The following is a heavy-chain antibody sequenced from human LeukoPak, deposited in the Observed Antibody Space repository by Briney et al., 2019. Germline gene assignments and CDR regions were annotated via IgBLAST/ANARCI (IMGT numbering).Heavy chain of an antibody. D-gene: IGHD3-22*01. CDR2: IYYSGST. J-gene: IGHJ4*02. CDR3: ARDLYDSSGYYAVDYFDN. Sequence: PSETLSLTCTVSGGSISSGDYYWSWIRQPPGKGLEWIGYIYYSGSTYYNPSLKSRVTISVDTSKNQFSLKLSSVTAADTAVYYCARDLYDSSGYYAVDYFDNWGQGTLVTVSS. CDR1: GGSISSGDYY. V-gene: IGHV4-30-4*01.